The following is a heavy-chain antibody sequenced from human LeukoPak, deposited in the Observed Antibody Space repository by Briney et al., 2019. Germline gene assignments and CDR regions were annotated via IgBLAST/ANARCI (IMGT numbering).Heavy chain of an antibody. CDR3: ARRPRSGSHVFDY. V-gene: IGHV1-46*01. CDR1: GYTFTSYY. D-gene: IGHD3-10*01. J-gene: IGHJ4*02. Sequence: ASVKVSCKASGYTFTSYYMHWVRQAPRQGLEWMGIINPSGGITTYAQKFQGRVTMTRDTSTSTVYMELSSLRSENTAVYYCARRPRSGSHVFDYWGQGTLVTVSS. CDR2: INPSGGIT.